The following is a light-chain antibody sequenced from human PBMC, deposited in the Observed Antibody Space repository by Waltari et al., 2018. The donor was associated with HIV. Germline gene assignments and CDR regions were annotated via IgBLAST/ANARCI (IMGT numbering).Light chain of an antibody. V-gene: IGLV2-23*02. CDR1: SSDVGGYKF. CDR2: EVT. J-gene: IGLJ3*02. Sequence: QSALTQPASVSGSPGQSITISCTGTSSDVGGYKFVSWYQQYPGKVPKLMVYEVTKRPSGVSNRFSGSKSGNTASLTISGLQAEDEADYYCCSYAGSSWVFGGGTKLTVL. CDR3: CSYAGSSWV.